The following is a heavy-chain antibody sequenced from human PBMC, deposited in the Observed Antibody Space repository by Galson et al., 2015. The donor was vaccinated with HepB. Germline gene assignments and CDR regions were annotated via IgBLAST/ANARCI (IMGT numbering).Heavy chain of an antibody. CDR1: GYTFTRYS. CDR2: ISAYNGDT. Sequence: SVKVSCKASGYTFTRYSISWVRQAPGQGLQWMGRISAYNGDTNYAQNFQGRVTMTADTSTSTAYMELRRLRSDDTAVDYCARGGMATIGGPSFDAWGQGTLVTVSS. J-gene: IGHJ4*02. V-gene: IGHV1-18*01. D-gene: IGHD5-24*01. CDR3: ARGGMATIGGPSFDA.